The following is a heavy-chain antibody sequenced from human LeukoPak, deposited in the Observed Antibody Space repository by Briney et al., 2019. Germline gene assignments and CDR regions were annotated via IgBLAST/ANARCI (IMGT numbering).Heavy chain of an antibody. V-gene: IGHV4-39*01. CDR3: ARRETGDPFDI. D-gene: IGHD7-27*01. J-gene: IGHJ3*02. Sequence: SETLSLTCTVSGGSIRSRDYYWGWIRQPPVKGLEWIGNIYYLGRTYYNPSLKSRVTLSVDTSKNQFSLKLSSVTAADTAVYYCARRETGDPFDIWGQGTMVTVSS. CDR2: IYYLGRT. CDR1: GGSIRSRDYY.